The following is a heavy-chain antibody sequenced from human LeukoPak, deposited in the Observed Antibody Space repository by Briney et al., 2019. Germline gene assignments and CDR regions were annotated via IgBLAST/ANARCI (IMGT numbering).Heavy chain of an antibody. CDR2: IYYSGST. Sequence: SETLSLTCTVSGGSISSYYWSWIRQPPGKGLEWLGYIYYSGSTKYNPSLKSRVTISVDTSKNQFSLKLNSVTAADTAVYYCARGARGLIMATNYGMDVWDQGTTVTVS. V-gene: IGHV4-59*01. J-gene: IGHJ6*02. D-gene: IGHD5-24*01. CDR1: GGSISSYY. CDR3: ARGARGLIMATNYGMDV.